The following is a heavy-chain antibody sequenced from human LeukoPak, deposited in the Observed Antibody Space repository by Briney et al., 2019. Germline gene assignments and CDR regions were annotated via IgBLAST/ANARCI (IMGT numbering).Heavy chain of an antibody. V-gene: IGHV3-7*01. CDR2: IDEDGNEE. CDR3: TRGETMDV. J-gene: IGHJ6*03. CDR1: GFTFETYW. Sequence: GGSLRLSCEVSGFTFETYWMSWVRHAPGKGLEWVANIDEDGNEEHYVRSVKGRFTISRDNAKNLVYLQMNSLRVDDTAVYYCTRGETMDVWGKGTTVTVSS. D-gene: IGHD5-24*01.